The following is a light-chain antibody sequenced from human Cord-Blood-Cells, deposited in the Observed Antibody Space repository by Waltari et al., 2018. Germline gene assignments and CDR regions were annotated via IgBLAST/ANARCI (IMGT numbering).Light chain of an antibody. J-gene: IGKJ3*01. CDR2: GAS. V-gene: IGKV3-15*01. Sequence: ELVMTPSPATLSVSPGERAPLSCRASQSVSSNLAWSQQKPGQAPRLLIYGASTRATGIPARFSGSGSGTEFTLTISSLQSEDFAVYYCQQYNNWPPFTFGPGTKVDIK. CDR3: QQYNNWPPFT. CDR1: QSVSSN.